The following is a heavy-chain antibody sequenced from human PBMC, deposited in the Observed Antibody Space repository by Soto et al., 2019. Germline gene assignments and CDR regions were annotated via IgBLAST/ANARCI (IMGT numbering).Heavy chain of an antibody. Sequence: EVQLLESGEGLVQPGGSLRLSCAASGFTFSTYAMNWVRQAPGNGVEWVSAITGSGGSIHYAGSVKGRFTIYRDNSKDTLYLQMNSLRDEDTAVYHCVKGYWKRDVWVQGTTVTVSS. J-gene: IGHJ6*02. V-gene: IGHV3-23*01. D-gene: IGHD1-1*01. CDR3: VKGYWKRDV. CDR2: ITGSGGSI. CDR1: GFTFSTYA.